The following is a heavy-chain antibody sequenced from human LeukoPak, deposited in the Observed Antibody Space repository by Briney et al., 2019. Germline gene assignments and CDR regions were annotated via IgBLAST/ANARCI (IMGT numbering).Heavy chain of an antibody. J-gene: IGHJ5*02. Sequence: KPSETLSLTCAVYGGSFSGYYWSWIRQPPGKGLECIGEINHSGSTKYNPSLKSRVTISVDTSNNRFSLKLSAVTVADTAVYYCARQEAADYDFWSGPDLNWFDPWGQGTLVTVSS. CDR1: GGSFSGYY. CDR2: INHSGST. CDR3: ARQEAADYDFWSGPDLNWFDP. D-gene: IGHD3-3*01. V-gene: IGHV4-34*01.